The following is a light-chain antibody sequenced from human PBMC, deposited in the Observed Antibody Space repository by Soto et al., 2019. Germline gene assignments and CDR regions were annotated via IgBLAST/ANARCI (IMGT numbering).Light chain of an antibody. CDR1: QSISSS. Sequence: DIQMTQSPSTLSASVGDRVSIACRASQSISSSLALYQQKPGKAPKLLIYDASSLDSGVQSRFIGRGSGTEFTLYIISIQIHDFETYYYQQYHSYSWTCCHGTKVEIK. CDR2: DAS. V-gene: IGKV1-5*01. J-gene: IGKJ1*01. CDR3: QQYHSYSWT.